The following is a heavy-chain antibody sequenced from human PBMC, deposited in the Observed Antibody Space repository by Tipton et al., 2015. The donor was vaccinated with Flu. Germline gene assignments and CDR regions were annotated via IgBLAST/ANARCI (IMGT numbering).Heavy chain of an antibody. CDR3: ARGDGYNFAY. V-gene: IGHV4-38-2*02. CDR2: IYRSGST. J-gene: IGHJ4*02. D-gene: IGHD5-24*01. Sequence: LRLSCTVSGYSISSGFYWGWIRQPPGKGLEWIGNIYRSGSTFYNPSLKSRVTISVDTSKNQFSLKLSSVTAADTAVYYCARGDGYNFAYWGQGTLVTVSP. CDR1: GYSISSGFY.